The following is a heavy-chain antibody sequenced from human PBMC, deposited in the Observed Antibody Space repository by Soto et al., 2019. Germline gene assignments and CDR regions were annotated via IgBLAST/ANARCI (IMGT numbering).Heavy chain of an antibody. V-gene: IGHV3-48*02. D-gene: IGHD2-8*01. CDR3: ARDRDAYCSKGICSGLYFDY. CDR1: GFTFSTYS. Sequence: PGGSLRLSCAASGFTFSTYSINWVRRAPGKGLEWISYISDNSSVIYYADAVKGRFTISRDNAKNSLYLQMNSLRDEDTAVYYCARDRDAYCSKGICSGLYFDYWGQGTLVTVSS. J-gene: IGHJ4*02. CDR2: ISDNSSVI.